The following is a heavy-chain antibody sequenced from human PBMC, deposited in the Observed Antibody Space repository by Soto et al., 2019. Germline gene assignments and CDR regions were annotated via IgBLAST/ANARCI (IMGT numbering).Heavy chain of an antibody. J-gene: IGHJ3*02. D-gene: IGHD6-25*01. CDR3: ARGGGGYSYAFDI. V-gene: IGHV4-59*01. Sequence: SETLSLTCTVSGGSISSYYWSWIRQPPGKGLEWIGYIYYSGSTNYNPSLKSRVTISVDTSKNQFSLKLSSVTAADTAVYYCARGGGGYSYAFDIWGQGTMVTVSS. CDR2: IYYSGST. CDR1: GGSISSYY.